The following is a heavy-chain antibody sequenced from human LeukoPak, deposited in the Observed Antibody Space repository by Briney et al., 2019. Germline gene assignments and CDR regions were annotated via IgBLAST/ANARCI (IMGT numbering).Heavy chain of an antibody. Sequence: PGGSLRLSCAATVFTFTKYSMHWVRQTPGKGLEWLSYISSGSTTIYYTDSVKGRFTISRDNAKNSLYLQMNSLRAEDTAVYYCARRESTTMVRGGVDYWGQGTLVTVSS. D-gene: IGHD3-10*01. CDR3: ARRESTTMVRGGVDY. J-gene: IGHJ4*02. CDR2: ISSGSTTI. CDR1: VFTFTKYS. V-gene: IGHV3-48*01.